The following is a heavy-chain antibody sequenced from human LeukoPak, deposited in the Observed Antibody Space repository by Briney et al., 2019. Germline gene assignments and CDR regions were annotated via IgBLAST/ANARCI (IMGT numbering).Heavy chain of an antibody. Sequence: GSLSLSCAASGFTFSNYWMIWVRQAPGKGLEWVASIKQDGSEKQYVGSVRGRFTTSRDNAKNVLDLQMNSLTAEDVDVYYCAKDIHYFLCDYWGQGTLVAVSS. CDR2: IKQDGSEK. D-gene: IGHD2/OR15-2a*01. V-gene: IGHV3-7*01. CDR1: GFTFSNYW. J-gene: IGHJ4*02. CDR3: AKDIHYFLCDY.